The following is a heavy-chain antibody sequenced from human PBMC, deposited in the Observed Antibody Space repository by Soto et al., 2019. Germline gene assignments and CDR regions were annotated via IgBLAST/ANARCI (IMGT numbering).Heavy chain of an antibody. Sequence: QVQLVQSGAEVKKPGASVKVSCKASGYTFTSYAMHWVRQAPGQRLGWMGWINAGNGNKKYSQKFQGRVTITRDTSASKAYMELSSLRSEDTAVYYCARGYSSSWYSLDYWGQGTLVTVSS. CDR1: GYTFTSYA. J-gene: IGHJ4*02. V-gene: IGHV1-3*01. CDR3: ARGYSSSWYSLDY. CDR2: INAGNGNK. D-gene: IGHD6-13*01.